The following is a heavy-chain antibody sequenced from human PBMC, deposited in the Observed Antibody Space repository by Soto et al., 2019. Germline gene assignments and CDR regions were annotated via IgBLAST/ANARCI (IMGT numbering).Heavy chain of an antibody. CDR1: GYTFTSYG. Sequence: ASVKVSCKASGYTFTSYGISWVRQAPGQGLEWMGWISAYNGNTNYAQKLQGRVTMTTDTSTSTVYMELSSLRSDDTAVYYCAICKAHNWFDPWGQGTLVTVSS. CDR2: ISAYNGNT. J-gene: IGHJ5*02. V-gene: IGHV1-18*01. CDR3: AICKAHNWFDP. D-gene: IGHD2-2*01.